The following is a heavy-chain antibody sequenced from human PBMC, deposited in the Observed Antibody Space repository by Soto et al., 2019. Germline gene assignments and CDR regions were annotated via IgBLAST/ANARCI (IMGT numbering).Heavy chain of an antibody. V-gene: IGHV3-30*18. CDR1: GFTFSSYG. CDR3: AKDRSYSSGLKPLDY. Sequence: GGSLRLSCAASGFTFSSYGMHWVRQAPGKGLEWVAVISYDGSNKYYADSVKGRFTISRDNSKNTLYLQMNSLRAEDTAVYYCAKDRSYSSGLKPLDYWGQGTLVTVSS. CDR2: ISYDGSNK. D-gene: IGHD6-19*01. J-gene: IGHJ4*02.